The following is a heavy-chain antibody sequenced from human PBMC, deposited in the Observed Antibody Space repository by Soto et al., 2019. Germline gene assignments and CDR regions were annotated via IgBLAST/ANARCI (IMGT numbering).Heavy chain of an antibody. CDR3: ARVPVAVAATEDYYGLDV. CDR2: INTDGLS. V-gene: IGHV4-4*07. CDR1: GVSITSYY. Sequence: PSETLSLTCSVSGVSITSYYWSWIRQSAGGGLEWMGRINTDGLSTYSPSSKSRLTMSPDTSKNQVSLRLISVTAADTAVYFCARVPVAVAATEDYYGLDVWGQGTTVTVSS. D-gene: IGHD2-15*01. J-gene: IGHJ6*02.